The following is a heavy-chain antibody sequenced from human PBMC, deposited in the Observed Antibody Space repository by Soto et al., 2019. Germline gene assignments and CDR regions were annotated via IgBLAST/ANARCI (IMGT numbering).Heavy chain of an antibody. J-gene: IGHJ3*02. Sequence: GGSLRLSCAASGFTVSSYYMTWVRQAPGKGLEWVSIIFGGGDIYYADSVKGRFTISRDNSRNTLYLQMNSLRAEDTAVYYCARDTVSGSTRPDAFDIWGQGTMVTVS. V-gene: IGHV3-66*01. CDR3: ARDTVSGSTRPDAFDI. CDR1: GFTVSSYY. D-gene: IGHD3-10*01. CDR2: IFGGGDI.